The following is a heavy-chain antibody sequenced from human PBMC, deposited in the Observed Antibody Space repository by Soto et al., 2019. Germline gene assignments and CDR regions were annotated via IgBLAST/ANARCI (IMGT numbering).Heavy chain of an antibody. Sequence: QVQLVESGGGVVQPGRSLRLSCAASGFPFSAYGMHWVRQAPGKGLEWLAVISSHEIVQYYADSVKGRFTISRDNDRNTLYLHMSSLRAEDTAIYYCAKDIYYGSENFYVFDYWGQGTPVTVSS. CDR1: GFPFSAYG. V-gene: IGHV3-30*18. J-gene: IGHJ4*02. D-gene: IGHD3-10*01. CDR2: ISSHEIVQ. CDR3: AKDIYYGSENFYVFDY.